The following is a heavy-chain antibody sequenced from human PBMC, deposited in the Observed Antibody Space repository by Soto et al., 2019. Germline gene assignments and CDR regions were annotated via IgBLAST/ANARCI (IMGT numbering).Heavy chain of an antibody. J-gene: IGHJ5*02. Sequence: ASVKVSCKASGYTFTSYGISWVRQAPGQGLEWMGWISAYNGNTNYAQKLQGRVTMTTDTSTSTAYMELRSLRSDDTAVYYCARGPFGMVRGVILWFDPWGQGTLVTVSS. CDR2: ISAYNGNT. V-gene: IGHV1-18*01. CDR1: GYTFTSYG. CDR3: ARGPFGMVRGVILWFDP. D-gene: IGHD3-10*01.